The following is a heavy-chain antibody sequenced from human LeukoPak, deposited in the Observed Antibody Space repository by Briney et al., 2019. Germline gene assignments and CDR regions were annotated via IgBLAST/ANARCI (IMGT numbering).Heavy chain of an antibody. D-gene: IGHD3-16*02. Sequence: SVKVSCKASGGTFSSYAISWVRQAPGQGLEWMGGIIPIFGTANYAQKFQGRVTITADESTSTAYTELSSLRAEDTAVYYCAIWGDYVWGSYRKVVFDYWGQGTLVTVSS. J-gene: IGHJ4*02. V-gene: IGHV1-69*13. CDR2: IIPIFGTA. CDR3: AIWGDYVWGSYRKVVFDY. CDR1: GGTFSSYA.